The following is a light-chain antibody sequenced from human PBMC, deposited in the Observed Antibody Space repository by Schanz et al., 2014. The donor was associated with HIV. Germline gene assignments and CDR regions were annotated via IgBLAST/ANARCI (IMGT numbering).Light chain of an antibody. V-gene: IGLV1-44*01. CDR2: NNN. CDR1: SSNIGSNT. J-gene: IGLJ7*01. CDR3: AAWDVLLNGPV. Sequence: QSVLTQPPSASGTPGQRVTISCSGSSSNIGSNTVNWYQQLPGTAPKLLIYNNNQRPSGVPDRFSGSKSGTSASLAISGLQSEDEADYYCAAWDVLLNGPVFGGGIQLTVL.